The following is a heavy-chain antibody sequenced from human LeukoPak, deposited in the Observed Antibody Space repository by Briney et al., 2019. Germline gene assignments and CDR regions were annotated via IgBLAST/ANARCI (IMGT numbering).Heavy chain of an antibody. CDR1: GFTFSSYA. J-gene: IGHJ4*02. D-gene: IGHD1-26*01. Sequence: GGSLRLSCAASGFTFSSYAMSWVRQAPGKGLEWVAVISYDGRNKYYADSVKGRFTISRDNPKNTLYLQMNSLRAEDTAVYYCARDLSATLFLDYWGQGTLVTVSS. CDR3: ARDLSATLFLDY. CDR2: ISYDGRNK. V-gene: IGHV3-30*04.